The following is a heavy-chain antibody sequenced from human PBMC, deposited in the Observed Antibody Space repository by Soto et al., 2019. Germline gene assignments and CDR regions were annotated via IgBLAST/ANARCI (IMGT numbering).Heavy chain of an antibody. D-gene: IGHD3-3*01. J-gene: IGHJ5*02. CDR2: IYYSGST. CDR1: GGSISSGGCY. V-gene: IGHV4-31*03. Sequence: SETLSLTCTVSGGSISSGGCYWSWIRQHPGKGLEWIGYIYYSGSTYYNPSLKSRVTISVDTSKNQFSLKLSSVTAADTAVYYCARGRFYDLWSGYYTVNWFDPWGQGTLVTVSS. CDR3: ARGRFYDLWSGYYTVNWFDP.